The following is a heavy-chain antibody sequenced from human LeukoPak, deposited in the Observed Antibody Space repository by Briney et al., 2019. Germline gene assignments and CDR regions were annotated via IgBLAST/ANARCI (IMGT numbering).Heavy chain of an antibody. V-gene: IGHV1-8*01. D-gene: IGHD6-13*01. Sequence: ASVKVSYKASGYAFTSYHINWVRQATGQGLEWMGWMSPSSGDTGFAQKFQGRVTMTRNTSITTAYMELSSLRSDDTAIYYCARGVAAGYDYWGQGTLVTVSS. CDR3: ARGVAAGYDY. CDR2: MSPSSGDT. CDR1: GYAFTSYH. J-gene: IGHJ4*02.